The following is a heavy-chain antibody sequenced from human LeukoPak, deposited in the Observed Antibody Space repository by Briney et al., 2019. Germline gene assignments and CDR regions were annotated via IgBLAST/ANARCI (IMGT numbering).Heavy chain of an antibody. CDR1: GFTFSSYW. D-gene: IGHD3-10*01. Sequence: GGSLRLSCAASGFTFSSYWMHWVRQAPGKGLVWVSRINSDESSTSYADSVKGRFTITRDNAKNTLYLQMNSLRADDTAVYYCARDQGYVLHDYWGQGALVTVSS. V-gene: IGHV3-74*01. J-gene: IGHJ4*02. CDR3: ARDQGYVLHDY. CDR2: INSDESST.